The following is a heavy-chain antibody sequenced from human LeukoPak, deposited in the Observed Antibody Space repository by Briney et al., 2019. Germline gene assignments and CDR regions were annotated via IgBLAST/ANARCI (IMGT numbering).Heavy chain of an antibody. Sequence: SGGSLRLSCAASGFTFSSYAMYWVRQAPGKGLEWVSGIFGSGGSTHYADSVKGRFTISRDNSKNTVYLQMNSLRAEDTAVYYCAKGGYDYVEVGYFDYWGHGTLVIVSS. D-gene: IGHD5-12*01. J-gene: IGHJ4*01. V-gene: IGHV3-23*01. CDR2: IFGSGGST. CDR3: AKGGYDYVEVGYFDY. CDR1: GFTFSSYA.